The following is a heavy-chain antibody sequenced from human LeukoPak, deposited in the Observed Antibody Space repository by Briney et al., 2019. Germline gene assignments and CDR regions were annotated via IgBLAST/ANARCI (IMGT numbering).Heavy chain of an antibody. D-gene: IGHD1-14*01. Sequence: PGGSLRLSSAASGFTFSSYGMHWVRQAPGKGLEWVAVIWYDGSNKYYADSVKGRFTISRDNSKNTLYLQMNSLRAEDTAVYYCAGSSPRTYYFYGMDVWGKGTTVTVSS. V-gene: IGHV3-33*01. CDR2: IWYDGSNK. J-gene: IGHJ6*04. CDR3: AGSSPRTYYFYGMDV. CDR1: GFTFSSYG.